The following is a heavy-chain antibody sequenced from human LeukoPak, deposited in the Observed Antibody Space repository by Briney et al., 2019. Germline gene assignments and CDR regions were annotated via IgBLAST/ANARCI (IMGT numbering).Heavy chain of an antibody. CDR3: ARDYSPAAIAGDYYFDY. J-gene: IGHJ4*02. Sequence: PGRSLRLSCAASGXIFNDYAVHWVRQAPGKGLEWVAVIAYDGNNKYYADSVKGRFTISRDYSKNTMYLQVNSLRAEDTAVYYCARDYSPAAIAGDYYFDYWGQGTLVTVSS. D-gene: IGHD2-2*01. CDR1: GXIFNDYA. CDR2: IAYDGNNK. V-gene: IGHV3-30-3*01.